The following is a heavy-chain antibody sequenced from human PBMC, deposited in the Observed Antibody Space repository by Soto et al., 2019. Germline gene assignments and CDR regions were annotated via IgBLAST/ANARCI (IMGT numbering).Heavy chain of an antibody. CDR1: GFTFNTYA. Sequence: QVQLVESGGGVVQPGTSLRLSCAASGFTFNTYALHWVRQAPGKGLEWLAVISYDGYNKYYTDSVKGRFSISRDNSKNTLYLQMNSLRGDDTAVYYCARDPGAAAATGYFRHWGQGTLLTVSS. V-gene: IGHV3-30-3*01. CDR2: ISYDGYNK. D-gene: IGHD6-13*01. J-gene: IGHJ1*01. CDR3: ARDPGAAAATGYFRH.